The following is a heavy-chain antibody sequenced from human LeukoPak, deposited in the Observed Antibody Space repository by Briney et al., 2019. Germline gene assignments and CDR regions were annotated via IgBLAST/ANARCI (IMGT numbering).Heavy chain of an antibody. CDR2: ISGSGGST. CDR3: AKDAYDFWSGLGIYYYYYYMDV. V-gene: IGHV3-23*01. CDR1: GFTFSSYA. Sequence: PGGSLRLSCAASGFTFSSYAMSWVRQAPGKGLEWVSAISGSGGSTYYADSVKGRFTISRDNSKNTLYLQMNSLRAEDTAVYYCAKDAYDFWSGLGIYYYYYYMDVWGKGTTVTVSS. J-gene: IGHJ6*03. D-gene: IGHD3-3*01.